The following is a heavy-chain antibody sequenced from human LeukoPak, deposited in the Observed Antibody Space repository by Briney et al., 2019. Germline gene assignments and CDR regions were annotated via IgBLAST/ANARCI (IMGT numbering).Heavy chain of an antibody. D-gene: IGHD6-13*01. V-gene: IGHV3-23*01. CDR2: ISGSGGST. CDR3: AKVSSSWYRDWFDP. J-gene: IGHJ5*02. CDR1: GFTFSSYG. Sequence: PGRSLRLSCAASGFTFSSYGMHWVRQAPGKGLEWVSGISGSGGSTYNADAVKGRFTISRDNSKNTLYLQMNSLRAEDTAVYYCAKVSSSWYRDWFDPWGQGTLVTVSS.